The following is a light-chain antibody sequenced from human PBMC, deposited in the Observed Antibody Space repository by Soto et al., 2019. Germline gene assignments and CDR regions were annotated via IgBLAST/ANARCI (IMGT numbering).Light chain of an antibody. J-gene: IGLJ1*01. Sequence: SLLTQPASVSVSPGQSIAISCTGTSSDIGAYDYVSWYQQHPDKAPKLIIYEVTKRPSGVSTRFSGSKSGNTASLTISGLQAEDEGDYYCGSHTSGSTRVFGTGTKVTVL. V-gene: IGLV2-14*01. CDR1: SSDIGAYDY. CDR3: GSHTSGSTRV. CDR2: EVT.